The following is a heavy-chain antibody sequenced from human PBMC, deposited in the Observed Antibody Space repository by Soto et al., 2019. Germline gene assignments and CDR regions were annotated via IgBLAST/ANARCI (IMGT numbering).Heavy chain of an antibody. CDR3: ASAAFCCGWYQGDLYYY. Sequence: VASVKVSCKASGYTFTNSGISWVRQAPGQGLEWMGWISAYNGNTNYAQKLQGRVTMTTDTSTITAYMERRGLRSGDTAVYFCASAAFCCGWYQGDLYYYRGRGTLVIGSA. CDR2: ISAYNGNT. J-gene: IGHJ4*01. CDR1: GYTFTNSG. V-gene: IGHV1-18*01. D-gene: IGHD6-19*01.